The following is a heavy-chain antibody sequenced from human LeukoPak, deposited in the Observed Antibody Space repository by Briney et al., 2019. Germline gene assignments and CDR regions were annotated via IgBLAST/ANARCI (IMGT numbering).Heavy chain of an antibody. J-gene: IGHJ4*02. Sequence: PSETLSLTCTVSGGSISSYYWRWIRQPPGKGLEWIGYIYYSGSTNYNPSLKSRVTISVDTSKNQFSLKLSSVTAADTAVYYCARSFVDTAMVSHGGFDYWGQGTLVTVSS. CDR1: GGSISSYY. V-gene: IGHV4-59*01. D-gene: IGHD5-18*01. CDR2: IYYSGST. CDR3: ARSFVDTAMVSHGGFDY.